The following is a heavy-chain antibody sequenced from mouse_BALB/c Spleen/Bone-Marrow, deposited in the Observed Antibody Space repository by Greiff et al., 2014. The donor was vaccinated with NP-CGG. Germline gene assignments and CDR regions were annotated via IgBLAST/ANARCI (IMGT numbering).Heavy chain of an antibody. Sequence: EVKLVESGGGLVKPGGSLKLSCAASGFSFSSYAMSWVRQTPEKRLERVATISSGGSYTYQADSVKGRFTISRDTAKNTLYLQMSSLRSEDTAMYYCARQDYYGSSPHWYFDVWGAGTTVTVSS. CDR1: GFSFSSYA. D-gene: IGHD1-1*01. CDR2: ISSGGSYT. CDR3: ARQDYYGSSPHWYFDV. J-gene: IGHJ1*01. V-gene: IGHV5-9-3*01.